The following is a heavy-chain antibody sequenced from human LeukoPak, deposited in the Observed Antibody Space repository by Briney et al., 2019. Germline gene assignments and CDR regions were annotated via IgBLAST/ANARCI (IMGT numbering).Heavy chain of an antibody. Sequence: GGTLRLPCAASGFTFDDSALHWAGNPQATGMEWVSIISGDGGSTYYADSVKGRITISRDNSKNSLYLQMSSLRTEDTALYYCAKDNYYGSGRPDYWGQGTLVTVSS. CDR2: ISGDGGST. V-gene: IGHV3-43*02. CDR1: GFTFDDSA. J-gene: IGHJ4*02. D-gene: IGHD3-10*01. CDR3: AKDNYYGSGRPDY.